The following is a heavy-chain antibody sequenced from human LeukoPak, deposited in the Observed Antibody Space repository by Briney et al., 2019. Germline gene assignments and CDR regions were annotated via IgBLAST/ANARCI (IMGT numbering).Heavy chain of an antibody. J-gene: IGHJ4*02. CDR2: INPNSGGT. CDR1: GSTLTELS. CDR3: VRGTGSGWYFDY. V-gene: IGHV1-2*02. Sequence: ASVKVSCKVSGSTLTELSMHWVQQAPGQGLEWMGWINPNSGGTNYAQKFQGRVTMTRDTSISTAYMELSRLRSDDTAVYYCVRGTGSGWYFDYWGQGTLVTVSS. D-gene: IGHD6-19*01.